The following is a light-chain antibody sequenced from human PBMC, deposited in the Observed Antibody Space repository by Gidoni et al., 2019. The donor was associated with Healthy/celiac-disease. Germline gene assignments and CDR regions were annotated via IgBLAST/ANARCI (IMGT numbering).Light chain of an antibody. CDR3: QQYDPLPLT. CDR2: DAS. Sequence: EIQMTQSPSSLSASVGDRVTITCQASQDISNYLNWYQQKPGKAPKLLIYDASNLATGVPSRFSGSGSGTDFPFTLSSLQPEDIATYYCQQYDPLPLTFGGGTKVEIK. CDR1: QDISNY. J-gene: IGKJ4*01. V-gene: IGKV1-33*01.